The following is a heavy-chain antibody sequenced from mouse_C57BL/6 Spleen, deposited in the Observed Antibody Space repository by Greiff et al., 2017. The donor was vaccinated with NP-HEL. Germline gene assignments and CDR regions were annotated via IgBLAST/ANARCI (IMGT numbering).Heavy chain of an antibody. CDR2: IYPGDGDT. V-gene: IGHV1-82*01. CDR3: ARGGVTTTEYYFDY. CDR1: GYAFSSSW. D-gene: IGHD2-2*01. J-gene: IGHJ2*01. Sequence: QVQLKQSGPELVKPGASVKISCKASGYAFSSSWMNWVKQRPGKGLEWIGRIYPGDGDTNYNGKFKGKATLTADKSSSTAYMQLSSLTSEDSAVYFCARGGVTTTEYYFDYWGQGTTLTVSS.